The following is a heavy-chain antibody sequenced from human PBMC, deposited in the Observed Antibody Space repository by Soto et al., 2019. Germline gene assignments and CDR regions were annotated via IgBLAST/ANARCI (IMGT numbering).Heavy chain of an antibody. J-gene: IGHJ5*02. CDR3: ARDLPVAGKNWFDP. D-gene: IGHD6-19*01. CDR1: GDSVSSNSAA. CDR2: TYYRSKWYN. Sequence: KQSQTLSLTCAISGDSVSSNSAAWNWIRQSPSRGLEWLGRTYYRSKWYNDYAVSVKSRITINPDTSKNQFSLQLNSVTPEDTAVYYCARDLPVAGKNWFDPWGQGTLVTVSS. V-gene: IGHV6-1*01.